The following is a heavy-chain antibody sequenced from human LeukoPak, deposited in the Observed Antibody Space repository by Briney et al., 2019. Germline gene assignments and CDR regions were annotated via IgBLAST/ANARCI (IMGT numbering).Heavy chain of an antibody. CDR2: IRYDGSNK. CDR1: GFTFSSYG. D-gene: IGHD3-3*01. CDR3: ARAGYDFWSGYPVNYMDV. Sequence: GGSLRLSCAASGFTFSSYGMHWVRQAPGKGLEWVAFIRYDGSNKYYADSVKGRFTISRDNAKNSLYLQMNSLRAEDTAVNYCARAGYDFWSGYPVNYMDVWGKGTTVTVSS. J-gene: IGHJ6*03. V-gene: IGHV3-30*02.